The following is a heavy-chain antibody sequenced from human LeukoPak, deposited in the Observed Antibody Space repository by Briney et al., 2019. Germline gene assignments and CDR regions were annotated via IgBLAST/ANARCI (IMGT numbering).Heavy chain of an antibody. CDR3: AKAGAVVVVAAKYFDY. CDR1: GFTFSSYA. V-gene: IGHV3-23*01. CDR2: IRRSGGST. D-gene: IGHD2-15*01. J-gene: IGHJ4*02. Sequence: GGSLRLSCAASGFTFSSYAMSWVRQAPGKGLEWVSTIRRSGGSTYYADSVKGRFTISRDNSKNTLYLQMNSLRAEDTAVYYCAKAGAVVVVAAKYFDYWGQGTLVTVSS.